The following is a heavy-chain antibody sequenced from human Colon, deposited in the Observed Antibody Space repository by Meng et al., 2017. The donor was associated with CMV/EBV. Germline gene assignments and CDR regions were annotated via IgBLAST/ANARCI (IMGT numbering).Heavy chain of an antibody. CDR2: IGSSSSYM. V-gene: IGHV3-21*02. J-gene: IGHJ4*02. Sequence: VLLVESGGGRVKPGGSLGSSCVVSGFTFSRYDMSWVRQAPGKGLEWVSSIGSSSSYMYYSDSVKGRFTISRDNAKNSLYLQINSLRAEDTAVYYCARGQRGFTQGLKLDSWGQGTLVTVSS. CDR3: ARGQRGFTQGLKLDS. D-gene: IGHD1-26*01. CDR1: GFTFSRYD.